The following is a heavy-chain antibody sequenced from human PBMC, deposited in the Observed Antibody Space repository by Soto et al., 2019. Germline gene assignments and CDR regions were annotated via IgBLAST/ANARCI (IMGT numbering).Heavy chain of an antibody. D-gene: IGHD6-13*01. Sequence: QVQLVESGGGVVQPGRSLRLSCAASGFTFSSYAMHWVRQAPGKGLEWVAVISYDGSNKYYADSVKGRFTISRDNSKNTLYLQMNSLRAEDTAVYYCARDSAAARGNWFDPWGQGTLVTVSS. V-gene: IGHV3-30-3*01. CDR2: ISYDGSNK. CDR1: GFTFSSYA. J-gene: IGHJ5*02. CDR3: ARDSAAARGNWFDP.